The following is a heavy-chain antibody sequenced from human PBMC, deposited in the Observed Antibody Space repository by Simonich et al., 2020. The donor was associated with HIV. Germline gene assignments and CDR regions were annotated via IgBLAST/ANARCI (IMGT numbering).Heavy chain of an antibody. CDR3: ARDPEQLVRAEYFQH. D-gene: IGHD6-6*01. V-gene: IGHV1-18*01. CDR2: ISTYKTTT. CDR1: GYTFTSYG. Sequence: QVQLVQSGAEVKKPGASVKVSCKASGYTFTSYGINWVRQAPGQGLEWLGWISTYKTTTNDAQKLQDRVTMTADTSTSTAYMDLRSLRSDDTALYYCARDPEQLVRAEYFQHWGQGTLVTVSS. J-gene: IGHJ1*01.